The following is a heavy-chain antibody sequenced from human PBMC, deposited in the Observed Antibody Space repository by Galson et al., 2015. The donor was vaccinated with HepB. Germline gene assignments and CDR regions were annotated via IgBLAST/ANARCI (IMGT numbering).Heavy chain of an antibody. CDR1: GFTFSDYY. V-gene: IGHV3-72*01. D-gene: IGHD3-3*02. CDR2: VRHKARRYTT. Sequence: SLRLSCAASGFTFSDYYMEWVRQAPGTGLEWVGRVRHKARRYTTAYGASVEGRFTISRADSKNSLYLQMDSLKTEDTAVYYCSRTLPGIDLGYWGQGTLVTVSS. CDR3: SRTLPGIDLGY. J-gene: IGHJ4*02.